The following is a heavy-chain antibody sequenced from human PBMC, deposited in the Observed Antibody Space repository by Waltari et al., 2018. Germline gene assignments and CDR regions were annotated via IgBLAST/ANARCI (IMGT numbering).Heavy chain of an antibody. CDR2: ISGSGGST. CDR1: GFTFSSYA. Sequence: EVQLLESGGDLVQPGGSLRLSCAASGFTFSSYAMSWVRQAPGKGVEWVSAISGSGGSTYYADSVKGRFTISRDNSKNTLYLQMNSLRAEDTAVYYCAKSRDYGGNSGPWFDPWGQGTLVTVSS. J-gene: IGHJ5*02. D-gene: IGHD2-21*02. V-gene: IGHV3-23*01. CDR3: AKSRDYGGNSGPWFDP.